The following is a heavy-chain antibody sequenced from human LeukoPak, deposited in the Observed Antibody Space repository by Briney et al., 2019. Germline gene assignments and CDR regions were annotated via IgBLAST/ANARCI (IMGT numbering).Heavy chain of an antibody. J-gene: IGHJ5*02. CDR1: GYSFTSYW. Sequence: GESLKISCKGSGYSFTSYWIGWVRPLPGKGLEWMGIIYPGDSDTRYSPSFQGQVTISADKSISTAYLQWSSLKASDTAMYYCAQYDSSGYQKFDPWGQGTLVTVSS. V-gene: IGHV5-51*01. CDR3: AQYDSSGYQKFDP. D-gene: IGHD3-22*01. CDR2: IYPGDSDT.